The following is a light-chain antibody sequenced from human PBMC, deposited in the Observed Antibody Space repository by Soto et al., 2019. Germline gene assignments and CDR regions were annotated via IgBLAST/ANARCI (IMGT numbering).Light chain of an antibody. Sequence: EIVLTQSPGTLSLSPGERATLSCRASQSVSSSYLAWYQQKPGQAPRLLIYGASSRATGIPDRFSGSGSGPDFTLTLSRLEPEDFAVYYCPQYGSSPYTFGQGTQLEIK. J-gene: IGKJ2*01. CDR1: QSVSSSY. CDR2: GAS. V-gene: IGKV3-20*01. CDR3: PQYGSSPYT.